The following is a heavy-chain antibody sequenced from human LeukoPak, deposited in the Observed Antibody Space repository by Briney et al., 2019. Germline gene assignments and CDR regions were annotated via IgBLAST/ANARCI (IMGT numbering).Heavy chain of an antibody. CDR1: GFTFSSCA. V-gene: IGHV3-23*01. Sequence: PGGSLRLSCAASGFTFSSCAMSWVRQAPGKGLEWVRQAPGKGLEWVSAISGSGGSTYYADSVQGRFTISRDNTKNTLYLQVNSLRGEDTAVYYCARDRRGTVLTTNDCWGQGTLVTVSS. CDR2: ISGSGGST. CDR3: ARDRRGTVLTTNDC. J-gene: IGHJ4*02. D-gene: IGHD4-11*01.